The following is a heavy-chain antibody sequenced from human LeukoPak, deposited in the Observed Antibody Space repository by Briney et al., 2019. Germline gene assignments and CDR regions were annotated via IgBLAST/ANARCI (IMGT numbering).Heavy chain of an antibody. CDR1: GGSFRGHG. V-gene: IGHV1-69*05. Sequence: SVKVSCKASGGSFRGHGISWVRQAPGQGPQWVGGIIPVFHTTNYAQEFQGRVTLIIDESTSMAYMELSSLRPDDTAVYFCARARSTVLNDAYDIWGQGTIVTLSS. J-gene: IGHJ3*02. CDR3: ARARSTVLNDAYDI. D-gene: IGHD2-2*01. CDR2: IIPVFHTT.